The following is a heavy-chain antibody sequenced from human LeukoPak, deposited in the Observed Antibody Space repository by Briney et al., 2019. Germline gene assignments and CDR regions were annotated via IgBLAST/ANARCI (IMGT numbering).Heavy chain of an antibody. Sequence: GGSLRLYCAASGFTFSSYNMKWVRQAPGKGLEWVSSISSSSSSIYYADSVKGRFTISRDDAKNSLYLQMNSLRAEDTAVYYCARGHCSTTTCYTKDDAFDIWGQGTMVTVSS. V-gene: IGHV3-21*01. CDR3: ARGHCSTTTCYTKDDAFDI. CDR1: GFTFSSYN. J-gene: IGHJ3*02. CDR2: ISSSSSSI. D-gene: IGHD2-2*02.